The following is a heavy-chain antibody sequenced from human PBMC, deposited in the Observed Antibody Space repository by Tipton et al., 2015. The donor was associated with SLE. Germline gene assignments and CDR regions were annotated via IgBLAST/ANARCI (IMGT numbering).Heavy chain of an antibody. CDR3: AKELIAGSILTGLDY. V-gene: IGHV3-33*06. Sequence: SLRLSCAVSGLTFTRNAMSWVRQAPGKGLEWVAVIWYDGSNKYYADSVKGRFTISRDNSKNTLYLQMNSLRAEDTAVYYCAKELIAGSILTGLDYWGQGTLVTVSS. CDR1: GLTFTRNA. J-gene: IGHJ4*02. CDR2: IWYDGSNK. D-gene: IGHD7-27*01.